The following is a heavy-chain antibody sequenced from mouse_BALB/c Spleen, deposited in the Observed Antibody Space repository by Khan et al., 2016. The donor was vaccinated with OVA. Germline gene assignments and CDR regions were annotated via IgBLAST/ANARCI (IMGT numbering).Heavy chain of an antibody. CDR3: TRLAYYYNSEGFAY. V-gene: IGHV5-6*01. J-gene: IGHJ3*01. D-gene: IGHD1-1*01. Sequence: EVQLQESGGDLVKPGGSLKLSCAASGFTFSTYGMSWVRQIPDKRLEWVSAISTGGSYTYYPHSVKRRFTISRDTAKNTLYLQMSSLKSEDTAMYYCTRLAYYYNSEGFAYWGQGTLVTVSA. CDR1: GFTFSTYG. CDR2: ISTGGSYT.